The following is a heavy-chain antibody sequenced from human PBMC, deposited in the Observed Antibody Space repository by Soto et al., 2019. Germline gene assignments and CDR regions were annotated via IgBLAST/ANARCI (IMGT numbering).Heavy chain of an antibody. V-gene: IGHV1-69*12. CDR3: ARDGVATRNDAFDI. CDR2: IIPIFGTA. Sequence: QVQLVQSGAEVKKPGSSVKVSCKASGGTFSSYAISWVRQAPGQGLEWMGGIIPIFGTANYAQKFQGRVTITADEXXSTAYMELSSLRSEDTAVYYCARDGVATRNDAFDIWGQGTMVTVSS. D-gene: IGHD5-12*01. J-gene: IGHJ3*02. CDR1: GGTFSSYA.